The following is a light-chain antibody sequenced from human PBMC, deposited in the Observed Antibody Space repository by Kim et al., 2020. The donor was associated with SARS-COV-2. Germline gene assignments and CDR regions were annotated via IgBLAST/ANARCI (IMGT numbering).Light chain of an antibody. J-gene: IGLJ3*02. CDR3: LLAYGGTRV. V-gene: IGLV7-46*01. CDR2: DTT. CDR1: TGPVTSGHY. Sequence: PGGTVTLTCASSTGPVTSGHYPYWVQQKPGQAPRTVIYDTTNKHSWTPAHFSASLVGGKAALTLSGAQPEDEADYCCLLAYGGTRVFGGGTQLTVL.